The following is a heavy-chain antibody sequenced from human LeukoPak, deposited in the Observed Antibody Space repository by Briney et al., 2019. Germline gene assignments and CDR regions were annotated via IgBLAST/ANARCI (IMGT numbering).Heavy chain of an antibody. CDR3: AREHLNY. J-gene: IGHJ4*02. V-gene: IGHV3-30-3*01. CDR2: ISYDGSNK. Sequence: GSLRLSCAASGCTFSSYAMHWVRQAPGKGLEWVAVISYDGSNKYYADSVKGRFTISRDNSKNTLYLQMNSLRAEDTAVYYCAREHLNYWGQGTLVTVSS. CDR1: GCTFSSYA.